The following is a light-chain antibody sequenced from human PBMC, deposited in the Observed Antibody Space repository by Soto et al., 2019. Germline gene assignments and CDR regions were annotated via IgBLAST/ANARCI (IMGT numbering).Light chain of an antibody. J-gene: IGKJ1*01. CDR1: QSVSSY. CDR3: QQYNEWPSWT. CDR2: DAS. V-gene: IGKV3-11*01. Sequence: EIVLTQSPATLSLSPGERAALCCRASQSVSSYLAWYQQKPGQAPRLLIYDASNRATGIPARFSGSGSGTEFTLTISSLQSEDFAVYYCQQYNEWPSWTFGQGTKVDI.